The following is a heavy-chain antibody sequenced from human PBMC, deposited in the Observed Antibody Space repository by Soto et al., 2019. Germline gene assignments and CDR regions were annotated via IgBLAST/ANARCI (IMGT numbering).Heavy chain of an antibody. D-gene: IGHD3-16*02. V-gene: IGHV4-59*08. Sequence: QVQLQESGPGLVKPSETLSLTCTVSGGSISSYYCSWIRQPPGKGLEWIGYIFYSGSTNYNPSLKSRVTISVDTSKNQFSLKLSSVTAADTAVYYCARLYGLDAFDFWGQGTMVTVSS. CDR2: IFYSGST. CDR3: ARLYGLDAFDF. J-gene: IGHJ3*01. CDR1: GGSISSYY.